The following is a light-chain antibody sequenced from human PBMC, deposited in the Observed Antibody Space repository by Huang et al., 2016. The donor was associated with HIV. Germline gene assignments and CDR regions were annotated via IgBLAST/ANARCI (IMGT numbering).Light chain of an antibody. Sequence: DVVMTQSPLSLPVTLGQPASISCRSSQSLVHSDGNTYLNWFQQRQGQSPRRLIYKVSNRDSGVPDRCSGSGSGTDFTLKISRVEAEDVGVYYCMQGTHWPLFGQGTKLEIK. CDR3: MQGTHWPL. V-gene: IGKV2-30*02. J-gene: IGKJ2*01. CDR1: QSLVHSDGNTY. CDR2: KVS.